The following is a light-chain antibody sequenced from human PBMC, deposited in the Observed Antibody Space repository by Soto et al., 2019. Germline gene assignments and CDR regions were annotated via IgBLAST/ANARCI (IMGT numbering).Light chain of an antibody. Sequence: QSALTQPASVSGSPGQSITISCTGTSSDVGGYNYVSWYQQHPGKAPKLMIYDVSNRPSGVSNRFSGSKSGNTASLTISGXXXXXXXXYYCSSYTSSITLVVFGGGTKLTV. V-gene: IGLV2-14*01. CDR3: SSYTSSITLVV. CDR1: SSDVGGYNY. J-gene: IGLJ2*01. CDR2: DVS.